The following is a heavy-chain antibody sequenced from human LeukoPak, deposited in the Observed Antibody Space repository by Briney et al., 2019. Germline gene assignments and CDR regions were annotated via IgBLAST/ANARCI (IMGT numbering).Heavy chain of an antibody. J-gene: IGHJ3*02. CDR2: IYTSGST. D-gene: IGHD6-25*01. CDR1: GGSISSGSYY. CDR3: ARDPSSDAFDI. V-gene: IGHV4-61*02. Sequence: SETLSLTCTVSGGSISSGSYYWSWLRQPAGKGLEWIGRIYTSGSTNYNPSLKSRVTISVDTSKNQFSLKLSSVTAADTAVYYCARDPSSDAFDIWGQGTMVTVSS.